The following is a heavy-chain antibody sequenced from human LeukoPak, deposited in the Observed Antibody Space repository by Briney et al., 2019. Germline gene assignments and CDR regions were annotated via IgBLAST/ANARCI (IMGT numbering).Heavy chain of an antibody. D-gene: IGHD6-19*01. Sequence: SETLSLTCTVFGGSISSSRYYWGWIRQPPGTGLEWIGSVYYSGSTYYNPSLKSRVTISVDTSKNRFSLKLGSVTASDTALYYCARQFSSGYYKPLDYWGQGTLVTVSS. J-gene: IGHJ4*02. V-gene: IGHV4-39*01. CDR3: ARQFSSGYYKPLDY. CDR1: GGSISSSRYY. CDR2: VYYSGST.